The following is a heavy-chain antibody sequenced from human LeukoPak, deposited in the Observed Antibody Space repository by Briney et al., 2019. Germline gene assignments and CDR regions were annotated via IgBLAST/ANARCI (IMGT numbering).Heavy chain of an antibody. CDR2: IYYSGST. D-gene: IGHD6-13*01. J-gene: IGHJ4*02. CDR1: GGSISSSSYY. CDR3: ARPKYSSSWLFDY. V-gene: IGHV4-39*07. Sequence: SETRSLTCTVSGGSISSSSYYWGWIRQPQGKGLEWIGSIYYSGSTYYNPSLKSRVTISVDTSKNQFSLKLSSVTAADTAVYYCARPKYSSSWLFDYWGQGTLVTVSS.